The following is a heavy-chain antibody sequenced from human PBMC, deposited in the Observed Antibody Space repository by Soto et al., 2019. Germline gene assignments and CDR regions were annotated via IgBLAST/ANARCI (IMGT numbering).Heavy chain of an antibody. J-gene: IGHJ4*02. V-gene: IGHV3-23*01. CDR1: GFTFSSYA. CDR3: AKDGRPYYDILSGPFDY. Sequence: EVQLLESGGGLVQPGGSLRLSCAASGFTFSSYAMSWVRQAPGKGLEWVSAISGSGGSTYYADSVKGRFTISRDNSKNTLYLHMNGLRAEDTAVYYCAKDGRPYYDILSGPFDYWGQGTLVTVSS. CDR2: ISGSGGST. D-gene: IGHD3-9*01.